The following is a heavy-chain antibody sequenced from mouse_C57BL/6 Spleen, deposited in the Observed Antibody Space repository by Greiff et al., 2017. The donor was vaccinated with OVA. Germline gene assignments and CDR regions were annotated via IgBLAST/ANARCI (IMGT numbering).Heavy chain of an antibody. Sequence: EVKLLESGPGLVKPSQSLSLTCSVPGYSITSGYYWNWIRPFPGNKLEWLGYISYDGSHNYNPSLTNRISITRDTSKNQFFLKLNSVTTEYTATYYGARDRKIYDYLYFDVWGTGTTVTVSS. CDR2: ISYDGSH. V-gene: IGHV3-6*01. D-gene: IGHD2-3*01. J-gene: IGHJ1*03. CDR3: ARDRKIYDYLYFDV. CDR1: GYSITSGYY.